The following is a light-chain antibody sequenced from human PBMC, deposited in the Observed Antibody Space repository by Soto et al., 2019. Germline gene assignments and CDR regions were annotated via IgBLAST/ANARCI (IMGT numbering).Light chain of an antibody. V-gene: IGKV3-15*01. CDR1: QSLSSS. J-gene: IGKJ1*01. CDR3: QQYNNWLRT. Sequence: EIVMTQSPATLSVSPGERATLSCRASQSLSSSLAWYQSKPGQAPRLLIYGASTRATGIPVRFSGSGSGTEFTLTISSLQSEDFAVYYCQQYNNWLRTFGQGTKVE. CDR2: GAS.